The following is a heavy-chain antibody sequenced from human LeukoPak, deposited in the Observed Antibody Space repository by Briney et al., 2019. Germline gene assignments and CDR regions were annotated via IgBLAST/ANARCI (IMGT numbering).Heavy chain of an antibody. CDR3: AKDRI. J-gene: IGHJ3*01. D-gene: IGHD2-15*01. CDR2: ISDSGNTK. CDR1: GFTFSSYS. Sequence: GGSLRPSCEASGFTFSSYSMNWVRQAPGKGLEWISYISDSGNTKYYANSVKGRFTISRDNARSSLFLQMNSLRAEDTAMYYCAKDRIGGQGTMVTVSS. V-gene: IGHV3-48*01.